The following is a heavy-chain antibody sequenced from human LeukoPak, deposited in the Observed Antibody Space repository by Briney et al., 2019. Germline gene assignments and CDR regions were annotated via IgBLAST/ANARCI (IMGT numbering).Heavy chain of an antibody. CDR3: ARRAVSRVVSTVDAFDY. CDR2: VYPGDSDT. CDR1: GYSFSEYW. Sequence: GGSLKISCKASGYSFSEYWIAWVRQMPGKGLKWMGIVYPGDSDTRYSPSFQGQVTISADQSTSTASLQWSSLKASDTAMYYCARRAVSRVVSTVDAFDYWAQGTLVTVSS. V-gene: IGHV5-51*01. J-gene: IGHJ4*02. D-gene: IGHD2-8*02.